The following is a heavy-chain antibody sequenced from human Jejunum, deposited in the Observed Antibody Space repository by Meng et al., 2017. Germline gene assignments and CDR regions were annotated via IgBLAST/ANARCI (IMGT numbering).Heavy chain of an antibody. J-gene: IGHJ4*02. Sequence: QLQESGPGLVKPSETLSLTCTVSGASMNSFDDYWAWLRRAPGTGLEWIGSIQHSGSTYYNPSLKSRVSLSVDRSKNQFSLNLNSVAAADTAVYYCARLTYVRYFDYWGQGTLVTVSS. V-gene: IGHV4-39*01. D-gene: IGHD3-10*02. CDR1: GASMNSFDDY. CDR3: ARLTYVRYFDY. CDR2: IQHSGST.